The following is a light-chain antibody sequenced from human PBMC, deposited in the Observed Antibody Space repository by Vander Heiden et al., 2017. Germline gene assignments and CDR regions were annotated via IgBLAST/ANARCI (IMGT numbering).Light chain of an antibody. Sequence: DLVMTQSPLPLPVTPGEPASISCRSSQSLLHSNGYNYLDWYLQKPGQSPQLLIYLGSNRASGVPDRFSGSGSGTDFTLKISRVEAEDVGVYYCMQALQIPPWTFGQGTKVEI. CDR1: QSLLHSNGYNY. CDR3: MQALQIPPWT. CDR2: LGS. J-gene: IGKJ1*01. V-gene: IGKV2-28*01.